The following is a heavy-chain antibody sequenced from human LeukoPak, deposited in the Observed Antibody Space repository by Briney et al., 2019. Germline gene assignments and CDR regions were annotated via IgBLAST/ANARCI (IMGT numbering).Heavy chain of an antibody. CDR3: ARDRGGGYGDYIFDY. Sequence: PSETLSLTCTVSGGSISSYSWNWIRQPPGKGLEWIGYIYYTGSTNYNPSLKSRVTLSVDTSKNQFYLRLSSVTAADTAVYYCARDRGGGYGDYIFDYWGQGTLVTVSS. V-gene: IGHV4-59*01. D-gene: IGHD4-17*01. J-gene: IGHJ4*02. CDR1: GGSISSYS. CDR2: IYYTGST.